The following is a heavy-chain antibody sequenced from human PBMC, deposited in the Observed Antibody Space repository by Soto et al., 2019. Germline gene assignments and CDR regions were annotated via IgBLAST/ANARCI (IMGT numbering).Heavy chain of an antibody. CDR2: ISWDGGST. Sequence: GGSLRLSCAASGFTFDDYTMHWVRQAPGKGLEWVSLISWDGGSTYYADSVKGRFTISRDNSKNSLYLQMNSLRTEDTAFYYCAKDNDGGGQQVVEGPWFDPWGQGTLVTVSS. D-gene: IGHD6-13*01. CDR1: GFTFDDYT. V-gene: IGHV3-43*01. CDR3: AKDNDGGGQQVVEGPWFDP. J-gene: IGHJ5*02.